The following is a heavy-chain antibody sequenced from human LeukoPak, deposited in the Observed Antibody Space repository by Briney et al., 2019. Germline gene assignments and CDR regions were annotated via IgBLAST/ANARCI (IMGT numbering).Heavy chain of an antibody. CDR1: GGSISSYY. J-gene: IGHJ5*02. CDR2: IYTSGST. CDR3: ARLVRYYDSSGPFDP. D-gene: IGHD3-22*01. V-gene: IGHV4-4*09. Sequence: PSETLSLTCTVSGGSISSYYWSWIRQPPGKGLEWIGYIYTSGSTNYNPSLKSRVTISVDTSKNQFSLKLSSVTAADTAVYYCARLVRYYDSSGPFDPWGQGTLVTVSS.